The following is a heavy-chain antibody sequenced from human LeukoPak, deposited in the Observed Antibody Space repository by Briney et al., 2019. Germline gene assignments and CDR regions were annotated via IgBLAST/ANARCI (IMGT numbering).Heavy chain of an antibody. CDR1: GGSISSYY. J-gene: IGHJ6*03. Sequence: SETLSLTCTVSGGSISSYYWSWIRQPAGKGLEWIGRIYTSGSTNYNPSLKSRVTMSVDTPKNQFSLKLSSVTAADTAVYYCARDLRDVVGDYYYMDVWGKGTTVTVSS. V-gene: IGHV4-4*07. CDR3: ARDLRDVVGDYYYMDV. CDR2: IYTSGST. D-gene: IGHD2-2*01.